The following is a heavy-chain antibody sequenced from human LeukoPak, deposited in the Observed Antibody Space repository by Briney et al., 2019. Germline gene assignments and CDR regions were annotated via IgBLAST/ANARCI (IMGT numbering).Heavy chain of an antibody. V-gene: IGHV3-66*01. Sequence: RGSLRLSCAASGFTVSSNYMSWVRQAPGKGLEWVSVIYSGGSTYYADSVKGRFTISRDNSKNTLYLQMSSLRAEETAVYYCASRMTVIDYWGQGTLVTVSS. CDR3: ASRMTVIDY. J-gene: IGHJ4*02. CDR1: GFTVSSNY. CDR2: IYSGGST. D-gene: IGHD2-21*02.